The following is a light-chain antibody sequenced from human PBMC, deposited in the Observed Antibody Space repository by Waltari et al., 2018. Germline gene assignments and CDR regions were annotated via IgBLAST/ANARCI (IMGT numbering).Light chain of an antibody. CDR1: SSDVGAFNY. Sequence: QSALTQPASVSGSPGQSFTISCTGTSSDVGAFNYVSWYQQHPGKAPKLMIYDVSHRPSGVSNRFSGSKSGNTASLTISGLQAEDEADYYCSSYTTTNTLVFGTGTKVTVL. J-gene: IGLJ1*01. V-gene: IGLV2-14*03. CDR3: SSYTTTNTLV. CDR2: DVS.